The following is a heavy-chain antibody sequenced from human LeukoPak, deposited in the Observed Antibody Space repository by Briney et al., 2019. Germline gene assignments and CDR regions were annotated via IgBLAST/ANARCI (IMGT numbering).Heavy chain of an antibody. CDR1: GFTFSNYA. J-gene: IGHJ6*02. CDR2: ISYDGSNK. Sequence: GRSLRLSCAASGFTFSNYAMHWVRQAPGKGLEWVAVISYDGSNKYYADSVKGRFTISRDNSKNTLYLQMNSLRAEDTAVYYCARGEARYYDSSGYYYQVDYYYYGMDVWGQGTTVTVSS. V-gene: IGHV3-30-3*01. D-gene: IGHD3-22*01. CDR3: ARGEARYYDSSGYYYQVDYYYYGMDV.